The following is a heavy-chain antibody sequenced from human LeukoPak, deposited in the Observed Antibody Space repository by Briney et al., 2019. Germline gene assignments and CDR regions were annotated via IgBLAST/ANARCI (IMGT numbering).Heavy chain of an antibody. CDR2: ISYDGSNK. J-gene: IGHJ5*02. V-gene: IGHV3-30-3*01. Sequence: GRSLRLSCAASGFTFSRYAMHWVRQAPGKGLEWVAVISYDGSNKYYADSVKGRFTISRDNSKNTLYVQMNSLRAEDTAVYYCARAVAVPWFDPWGQGTLVTVSS. CDR1: GFTFSRYA. CDR3: ARAVAVPWFDP. D-gene: IGHD6-19*01.